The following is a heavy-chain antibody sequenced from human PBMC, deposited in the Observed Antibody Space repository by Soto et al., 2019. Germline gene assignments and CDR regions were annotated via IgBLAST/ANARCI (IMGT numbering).Heavy chain of an antibody. CDR3: AREAGTWHLPLNWFDP. J-gene: IGHJ5*02. V-gene: IGHV3-48*02. CDR1: GFTFSSYS. CDR2: ISSSSSTI. D-gene: IGHD6-19*01. Sequence: EMQLVESGGGLVQPGGSLRLSCAAYGFTFSSYSMKWVRQAPGKGLEWVSYISSSSSTIYYADSVKGRFTISRDNAKNSLYLQMNSLRDEDTAVYYCAREAGTWHLPLNWFDPWGQGTLVTVSA.